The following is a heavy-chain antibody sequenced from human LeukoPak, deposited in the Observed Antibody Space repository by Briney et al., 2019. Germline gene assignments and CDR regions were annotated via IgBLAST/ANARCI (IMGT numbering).Heavy chain of an antibody. J-gene: IGHJ4*02. CDR1: GFTSSSYA. D-gene: IGHD5-18*01. CDR2: ISGSGGST. CDR3: AKAPRIQLWSYYFDY. Sequence: GGSLRLSCAASGFTSSSYAMSSVRQAPGKGLEWVSAISGSGGSTSYADSVKGRFTISRDNSKNTLYLKMNSRRAEDTAVYYCAKAPRIQLWSYYFDYWGQGTLVTVSS. V-gene: IGHV3-23*01.